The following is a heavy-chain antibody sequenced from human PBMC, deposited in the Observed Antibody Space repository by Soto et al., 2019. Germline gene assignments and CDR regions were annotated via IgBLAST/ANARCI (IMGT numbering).Heavy chain of an antibody. CDR3: AKARRVYGSTWFFCDS. CDR1: GFTFGNFA. V-gene: IGHV3-23*01. J-gene: IGHJ4*02. D-gene: IGHD2-2*01. Sequence: EVQLLESGGGLVQPGGSLGLSCSALGFTFGNFAMRWVGQAPGKGLGWVSGITAGGGTTDYADSVKGRFTISRDNSKNTLYLQMSSLRVEDTAVYYCAKARRVYGSTWFFCDSWGQGSLVTVSS. CDR2: ITAGGGTT.